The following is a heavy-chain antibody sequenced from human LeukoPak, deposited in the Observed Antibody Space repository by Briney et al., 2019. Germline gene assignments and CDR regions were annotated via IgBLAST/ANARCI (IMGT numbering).Heavy chain of an antibody. CDR3: ARDLTTTGTTCCLGMDV. D-gene: IGHD1-1*01. V-gene: IGHV3-21*01. J-gene: IGHJ6*04. CDR1: GFTFSSYS. CDR2: ISSSSSYI. Sequence: GGSLRLSCAASGFTFSSYSMNWVRQAPGKGLEWVSSISSSSSYIYYADSVKGRFTISRDNAKNSLYLQMNSLRAEDTAVYYCARDLTTTGTTCCLGMDVWGKGTTVTVSS.